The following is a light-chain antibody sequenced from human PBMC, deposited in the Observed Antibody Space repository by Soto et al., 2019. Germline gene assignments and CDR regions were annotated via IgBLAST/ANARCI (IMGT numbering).Light chain of an antibody. CDR3: QHYVGGSPIT. CDR1: QSVSSR. CDR2: GAS. Sequence: EIVMTQSPGTLSLSPGERATLSCRASQSVSSRLAWYQQKPGQAPRLLISGASSRATGIPDRFSGSGSGTDFTLTISRLEPEDFAVYYCQHYVGGSPITFGQGTRLEIK. J-gene: IGKJ5*01. V-gene: IGKV3-20*01.